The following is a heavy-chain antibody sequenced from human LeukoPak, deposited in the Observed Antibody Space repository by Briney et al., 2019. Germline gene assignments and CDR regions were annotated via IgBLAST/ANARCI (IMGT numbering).Heavy chain of an antibody. CDR2: IYYSGST. J-gene: IGHJ4*02. CDR3: ARIHSSRYFDY. V-gene: IGHV4-59*01. D-gene: IGHD3-22*01. CDR1: GGSISSYY. Sequence: PSETLSLTCTVSGGSISSYYWSWIRQPPGKGLEWIGYIYYSGSTNYNPSLKSRVTISVDTSKNQFSLELSSVTAADTAVYYCARIHSSRYFDYWGQGTLVTVSS.